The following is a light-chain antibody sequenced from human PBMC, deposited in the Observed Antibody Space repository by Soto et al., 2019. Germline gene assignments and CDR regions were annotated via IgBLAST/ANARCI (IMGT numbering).Light chain of an antibody. CDR2: GAS. Sequence: EIVLTQYPGTLSLSPGERATLSCRASQSVSSSYLAWYQQKPGQAPRLLIYGASSRATGIAYRFSGSGSGTDFTLIISRLEPEEFDVYDWQQYGCAPLTFGQGTKVERK. CDR3: QQYGCAPLT. V-gene: IGKV3-20*01. CDR1: QSVSSSY. J-gene: IGKJ1*01.